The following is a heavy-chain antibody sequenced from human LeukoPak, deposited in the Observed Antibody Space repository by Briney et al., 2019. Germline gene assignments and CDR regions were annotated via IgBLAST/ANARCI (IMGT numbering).Heavy chain of an antibody. CDR3: ARSPGGWYFAL. V-gene: IGHV4-59*01. J-gene: IGHJ2*01. CDR2: MYCSGST. D-gene: IGHD3-10*01. Sequence: SETLSLTCTVSGGSINSYYWSWIRQPPGKGLEWIGNMYCSGSTNYNPSLKSRVTISVDTSKNQFSLKLSSVTAADTAVYYCARSPGGWYFALWGRGTLVTVSS. CDR1: GGSINSYY.